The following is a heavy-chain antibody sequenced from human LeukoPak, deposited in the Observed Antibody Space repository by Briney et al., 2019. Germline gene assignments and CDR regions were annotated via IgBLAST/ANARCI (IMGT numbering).Heavy chain of an antibody. D-gene: IGHD6-13*01. Sequence: GSSVKVSCKASGGTFSSYTISWVRQAPGQGLEWMGRIIPILGIANYAQKFPGRVTITADKSTSTAYMELSSLRSGDTAVYYCARGYWGYSSSSYDYWGQGTLVTVSS. J-gene: IGHJ4*02. CDR2: IIPILGIA. CDR1: GGTFSSYT. V-gene: IGHV1-69*02. CDR3: ARGYWGYSSSSYDY.